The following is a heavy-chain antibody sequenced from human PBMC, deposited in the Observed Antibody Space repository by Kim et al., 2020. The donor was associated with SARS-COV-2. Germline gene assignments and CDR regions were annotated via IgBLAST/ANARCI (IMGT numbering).Heavy chain of an antibody. CDR2: FSISGRNT. CDR3: AKYARSMDV. Sequence: GGSLRLSCAASGFTFSNYAMSWVRQAPGKGLEWVSGFSISGRNTYYADSVKGRFTISRDNSKNTLYLQMNSLRAEVTAIYYCAKYARSMDVWGQGTTVTVSS. V-gene: IGHV3-23*01. J-gene: IGHJ6*02. CDR1: GFTFSNYA.